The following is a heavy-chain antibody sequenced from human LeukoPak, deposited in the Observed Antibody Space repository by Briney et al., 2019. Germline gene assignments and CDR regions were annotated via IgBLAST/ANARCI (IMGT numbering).Heavy chain of an antibody. CDR3: AKSGYYGFYFDY. V-gene: IGHV3-23*01. J-gene: IGHJ4*02. CDR1: GFTFSTYA. D-gene: IGHD3-3*01. Sequence: GGSLRLSCAASGFTFSTYAMTWVRQAPGKGLEWVSSISAGGGATYYADPVKGRFTVSRDSSKNTPYLQMNSLRAEDTAVYYCAKSGYYGFYFDYWGQGTLVTVSS. CDR2: ISAGGGAT.